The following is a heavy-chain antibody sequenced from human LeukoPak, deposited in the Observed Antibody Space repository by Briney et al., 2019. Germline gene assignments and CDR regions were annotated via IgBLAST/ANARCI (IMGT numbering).Heavy chain of an antibody. CDR3: ARGLGLASADY. Sequence: TSETLSLTCAVYGGSFSGYYWSWIRQPPGKGLEWIGEINHSGSTNYNPSLKSRVTISVDTSKNQFSLKLSSVTVADTAVYYCARGLGLASADYWGQGTLVTVSS. J-gene: IGHJ4*02. CDR1: GGSFSGYY. V-gene: IGHV4-34*01. D-gene: IGHD1-26*01. CDR2: INHSGST.